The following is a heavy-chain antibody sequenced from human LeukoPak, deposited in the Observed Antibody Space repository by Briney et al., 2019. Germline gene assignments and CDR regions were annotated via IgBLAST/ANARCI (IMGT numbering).Heavy chain of an antibody. CDR1: GFTFSSYA. J-gene: IGHJ4*02. Sequence: PGGSLRLSCAASGFTFSSYAMHWVRQAPGKGLEWVAVISYDGSNKYYADSVKGRFTISRDNSKNTLYLQMNSLRAEDTAVYYCARHFRSSDYYYVSLDYWGQGTLVTVSS. CDR2: ISYDGSNK. CDR3: ARHFRSSDYYYVSLDY. V-gene: IGHV3-30-3*01. D-gene: IGHD3-22*01.